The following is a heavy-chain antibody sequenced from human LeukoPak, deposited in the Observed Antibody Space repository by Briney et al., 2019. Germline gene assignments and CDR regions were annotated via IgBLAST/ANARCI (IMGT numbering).Heavy chain of an antibody. Sequence: GESLKISCKGSGYSFTSYWIGWVRQMPGKGLEWMGVIYPDDSDTRYSPSFRGQATISADKSISTAYLQWSSLKASDTAMYYCARRIRTGSYSEYYFDYWGQGTLVTVSS. V-gene: IGHV5-51*01. CDR2: IYPDDSDT. J-gene: IGHJ4*02. CDR3: ARRIRTGSYSEYYFDY. CDR1: GYSFTSYW. D-gene: IGHD1-26*01.